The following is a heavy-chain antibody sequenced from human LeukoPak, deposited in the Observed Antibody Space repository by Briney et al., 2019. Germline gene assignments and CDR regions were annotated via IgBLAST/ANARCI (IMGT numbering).Heavy chain of an antibody. CDR3: ASARAGRDGYNFNY. J-gene: IGHJ4*02. D-gene: IGHD5-24*01. CDR2: INPNSGGT. CDR1: GYTFTGYY. Sequence: ASVKVSCKASGYTFTGYYMHWVRQAPGQGLEWMGWINPNSGGTNYAQKFQGRVTMTRDTSISTAYMELSRLRSDDTAVYYCASARAGRDGYNFNYWGQGTLVTVSS. V-gene: IGHV1-2*02.